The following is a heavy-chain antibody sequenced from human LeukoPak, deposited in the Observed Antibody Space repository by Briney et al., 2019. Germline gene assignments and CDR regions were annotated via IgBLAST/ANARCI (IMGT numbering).Heavy chain of an antibody. CDR3: ARGEDSSGYYSYSY. CDR1: GYTLTELS. V-gene: IGHV1-2*04. J-gene: IGHJ4*02. CDR2: INPNSGGT. Sequence: ASVKVSCKVSGYTLTELSMHWVRQAPGQGLEWMGWINPNSGGTNYAQKFQDWVTMTRDTSISTAYMELSRLRSDDTAVYYCARGEDSSGYYSYSYWGQGTLVTVSS. D-gene: IGHD3-22*01.